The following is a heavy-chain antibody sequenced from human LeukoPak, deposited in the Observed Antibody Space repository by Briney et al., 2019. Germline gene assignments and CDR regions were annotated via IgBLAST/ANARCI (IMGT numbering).Heavy chain of an antibody. V-gene: IGHV3-11*06. CDR2: ISTDGSQT. Sequence: PGGSLRLSCAASGFTFSDYYMSWIRQAPGKGLMWVSQISTDGSQTFYADSVKGRFTISRGNAKNTLFLQMDSLRPEDTAVYYCVRSLRSADFWGQGTLVTVSS. J-gene: IGHJ4*02. CDR1: GFTFSDYY. CDR3: VRSLRSADF.